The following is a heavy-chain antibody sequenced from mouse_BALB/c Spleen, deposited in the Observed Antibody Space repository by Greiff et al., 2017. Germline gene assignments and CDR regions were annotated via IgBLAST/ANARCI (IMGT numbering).Heavy chain of an antibody. CDR1: GFSLSTYGIG. CDR3: ARIAGTTVVATDWFAY. D-gene: IGHD1-1*01. Sequence: QVTLKESGPGILQPSQTLSLTCSFSGFSLSTYGIGVGWLRQPSGQGLEWLAHIWWNDNKYYNTALKSRITISKDTSNNQVFLKTASVDTADTATYYCARIAGTTVVATDWFAYWGQGTLVTVSA. J-gene: IGHJ3*01. V-gene: IGHV8-11*01. CDR2: IWWNDNK.